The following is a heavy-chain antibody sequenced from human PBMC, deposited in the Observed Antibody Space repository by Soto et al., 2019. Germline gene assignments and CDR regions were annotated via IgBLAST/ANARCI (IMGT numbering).Heavy chain of an antibody. CDR3: ARWARPDFYYMDV. CDR1: GFTLSGYA. V-gene: IGHV3-64*01. Sequence: EVQLAESGGGLAQPGGCLRLSCAASGFTLSGYAMDWVLQAPRKGLEYVSGISSNGVGTYYANSVQGRFTISRDNSKNTVYLQMGSLRPEDMAVYYCARWARPDFYYMDVWGKGTTVTVS. J-gene: IGHJ6*03. CDR2: ISSNGVGT. D-gene: IGHD6-6*01.